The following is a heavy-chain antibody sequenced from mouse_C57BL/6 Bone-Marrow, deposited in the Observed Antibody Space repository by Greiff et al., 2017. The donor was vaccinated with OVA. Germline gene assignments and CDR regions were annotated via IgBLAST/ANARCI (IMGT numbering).Heavy chain of an antibody. CDR2: ISYSGST. D-gene: IGHD1-1*01. J-gene: IGHJ1*03. V-gene: IGHV3-1*01. CDR1: GYSITSGYD. CDR3: ARGSSFYWYFDV. Sequence: ESGPGMVKPSQSLSLTCTVTGYSITSGYDWHWIRPFPGNKLEWMGYISYSGSTNYNPSLKSRISITHDTSKNHFFLKLNSVTTEDTATYYGARGSSFYWYFDVWGTGTTVTVSS.